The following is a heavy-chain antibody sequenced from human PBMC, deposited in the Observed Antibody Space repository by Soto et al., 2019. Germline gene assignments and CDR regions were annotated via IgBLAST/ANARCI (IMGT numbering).Heavy chain of an antibody. CDR3: ARDRGGGWLDP. Sequence: SETLSLTCVVSGGSMSSFYWSWIRQSADKGLEWIGRIYPTGITNYNPSLKSRVTMSIGTSKKQFSLKVRSVTAADTARYYCARDRGGGWLDPWGQGALVTVSS. CDR1: GGSMSSFY. CDR2: IYPTGIT. D-gene: IGHD2-15*01. J-gene: IGHJ5*02. V-gene: IGHV4-4*07.